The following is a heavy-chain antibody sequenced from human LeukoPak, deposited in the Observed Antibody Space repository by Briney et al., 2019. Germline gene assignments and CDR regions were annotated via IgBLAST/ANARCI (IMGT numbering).Heavy chain of an antibody. CDR3: ARSGGHWFDP. CDR2: IYTSGST. J-gene: IGHJ5*02. CDR1: GGSISVYY. V-gene: IGHV4-4*07. D-gene: IGHD3-10*01. Sequence: SETLSLTCTVCGGSISVYYWSWIRQPDGKGLEWIGRIYTSGSTDYNPSLKSRVTVSLDTSNNQFSLKLRSVTAADTAVYYCARSGGHWFDPWGQGTLVTVSS.